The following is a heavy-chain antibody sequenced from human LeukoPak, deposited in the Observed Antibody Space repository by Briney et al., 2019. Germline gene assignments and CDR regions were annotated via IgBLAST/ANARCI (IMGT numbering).Heavy chain of an antibody. CDR1: GYLFTNYW. CDR3: ARRSGYVDY. Sequence: GESLKISCKCSGYLFTNYWIRWVRQLPAKGLEWMGTFYPGDSDIGYSPSFEGQVTISSDNSINTAYLQWSSLKASDTAMYYCARRSGYVDYWGQGTLVTVSS. J-gene: IGHJ4*02. CDR2: FYPGDSDI. D-gene: IGHD2-2*01. V-gene: IGHV5-51*01.